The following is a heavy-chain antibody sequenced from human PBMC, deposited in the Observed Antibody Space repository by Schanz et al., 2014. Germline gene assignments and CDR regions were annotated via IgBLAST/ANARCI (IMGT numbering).Heavy chain of an antibody. V-gene: IGHV3-48*04. CDR3: LAPDYGMDV. Sequence: VQLVESGGGLVKPGGSLRLSCAASGFTFSSYAMSWVRQAPGKGLEWISYISSSSSTIYHADSVKGRFTISRDNAKRSLFLQMNSLRAEDTAVYYCLAPDYGMDVWGQGTTVTVSS. J-gene: IGHJ6*02. CDR1: GFTFSSYA. CDR2: ISSSSSTI.